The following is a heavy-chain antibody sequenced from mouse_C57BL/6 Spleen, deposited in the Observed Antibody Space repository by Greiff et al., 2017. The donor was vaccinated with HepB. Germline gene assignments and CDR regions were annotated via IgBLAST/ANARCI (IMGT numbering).Heavy chain of an antibody. CDR1: GYTFTSYW. CDR2: IYPGSGST. V-gene: IGHV1-55*01. D-gene: IGHD3-3*01. Sequence: QVQLQQPGAELVKPGASVKMSCKASGYTFTSYWITWVKQRPGQGLEWIGDIYPGSGSTNYNEKFKSKATLTVDTSSSTAYMQLSSLTSEDSAVYYCAKGTAATVWFAYWGQGTLVTVAA. CDR3: AKGTAATVWFAY. J-gene: IGHJ3*01.